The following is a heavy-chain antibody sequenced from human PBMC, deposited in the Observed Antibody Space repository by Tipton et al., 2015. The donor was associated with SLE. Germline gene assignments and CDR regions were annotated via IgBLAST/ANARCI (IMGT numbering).Heavy chain of an antibody. V-gene: IGHV4-61*01. Sequence: TLSLTCTVSGGSVSSGSFYWSWVRQPPGKGLEWIGYVSYSGSTNYNPSLQSRVTISVDTSKNQFSLKLRSVTAADTAVYYCARLPDYFDHWGQGALVTVSS. CDR2: VSYSGST. J-gene: IGHJ4*02. CDR3: ARLPDYFDH. CDR1: GGSVSSGSFY.